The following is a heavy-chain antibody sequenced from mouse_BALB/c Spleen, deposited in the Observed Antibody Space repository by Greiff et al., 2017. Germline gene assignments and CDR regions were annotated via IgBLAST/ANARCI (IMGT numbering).Heavy chain of an antibody. Sequence: DVKLVESGGGLVQPGGSRKLSCAASGFTFSSFGMHWVRQAPEKGLEWVAYISSGSSTIYYADTVKGRFTISRDNPKNTLFLQMTSLRSEDTAMYYCARGGYSYFDYWGQGTTLTVSS. CDR2: ISSGSSTI. D-gene: IGHD2-3*01. V-gene: IGHV5-17*02. CDR1: GFTFSSFG. CDR3: ARGGYSYFDY. J-gene: IGHJ2*01.